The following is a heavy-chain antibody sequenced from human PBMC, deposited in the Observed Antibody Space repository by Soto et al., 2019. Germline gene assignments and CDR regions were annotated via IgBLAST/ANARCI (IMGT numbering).Heavy chain of an antibody. V-gene: IGHV4-4*07. CDR3: AGIGEDVYYGMDV. CDR1: GASMRSYY. Sequence: ETLSLTCRVSGASMRSYYWNWLRQPAGKGLEWIGRIYSRGDTNYNPSVKSRVTMSVDTSKNEFSLRLNSVTAADTAVYYCAGIGEDVYYGMDVWGQGTKVTVSS. D-gene: IGHD3-16*01. J-gene: IGHJ6*02. CDR2: IYSRGDT.